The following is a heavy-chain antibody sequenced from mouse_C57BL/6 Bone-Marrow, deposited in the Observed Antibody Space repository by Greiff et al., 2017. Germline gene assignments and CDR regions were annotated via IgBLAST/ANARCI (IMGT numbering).Heavy chain of an antibody. V-gene: IGHV1-19*01. CDR2: INPYNGGT. CDR3: ARCDGNSFAY. Sequence: LVKPGASVKMSCKASGYTFTDYYMNWVKQSHGKSLEWIGVINPYNGGTSYNQKFKGKATLTVDKSSSTAYMELNSLTSEDSAVYYCARCDGNSFAYWGQGTLVTVSA. J-gene: IGHJ3*01. D-gene: IGHD2-1*01. CDR1: GYTFTDYY.